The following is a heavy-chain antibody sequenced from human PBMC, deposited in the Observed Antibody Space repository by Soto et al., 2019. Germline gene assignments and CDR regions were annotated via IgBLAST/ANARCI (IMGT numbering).Heavy chain of an antibody. Sequence: PGESLKISCKGSGYSFTDYWIGWVRQMPGKGLECMGIIFPGDSDTRYSPSFQGQVTISADKSITTAYLQWSSLKASDTAMYYCATALPGRYDVFDIWGQGTMVTVSS. J-gene: IGHJ3*02. CDR2: IFPGDSDT. CDR3: ATALPGRYDVFDI. D-gene: IGHD3-10*01. V-gene: IGHV5-51*01. CDR1: GYSFTDYW.